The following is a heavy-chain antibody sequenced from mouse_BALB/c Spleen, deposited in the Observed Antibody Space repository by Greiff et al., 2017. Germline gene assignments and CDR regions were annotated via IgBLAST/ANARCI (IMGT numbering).Heavy chain of an antibody. D-gene: IGHD1-1*01. J-gene: IGHJ1*01. CDR1: GYTFTSYW. V-gene: IGHV1-69*02. Sequence: QVQLQQPGAELVRPGASVKLSCKASGYTFTSYWINWVKRRPGQGLEWIGNIYPSDSYTNYNQKFKDKATLTVDKSSSTAYMQLSSPTSEDSAVYYCTRGITTVVATSYWYFDVWGAGTTVTVSS. CDR3: TRGITTVVATSYWYFDV. CDR2: IYPSDSYT.